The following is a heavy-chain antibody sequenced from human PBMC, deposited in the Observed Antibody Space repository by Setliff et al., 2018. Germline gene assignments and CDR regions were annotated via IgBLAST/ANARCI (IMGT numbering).Heavy chain of an antibody. V-gene: IGHV3-15*01. J-gene: IGHJ6*03. CDR1: GFTFSNAW. D-gene: IGHD3-9*01. Sequence: GGSLRLSCAASGFTFSNAWMSWVRQAPGKGLEWVGRIKSKTDGGTTEYAASVKGRFTISRDDSKNSLYLQMNSLKTEDTAVYYCVYFGWSLNDYYYYYMDVWGKGTTVTVSS. CDR2: IKSKTDGGTT. CDR3: VYFGWSLNDYYYYYMDV.